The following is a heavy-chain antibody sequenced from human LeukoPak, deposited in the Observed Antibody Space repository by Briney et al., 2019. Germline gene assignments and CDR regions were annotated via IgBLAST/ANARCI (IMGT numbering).Heavy chain of an antibody. J-gene: IGHJ5*02. CDR3: ARYSGSYYSNNWFDP. V-gene: IGHV4-34*01. Sequence: KSSETLSLTCAVYGGSFSGYYWSWIRQPPGKGLEWIGEINHSGSTNYNPSLKSRVTISVGTSKNQFSLKLSSVTAADTAVYYCARYSGSYYSNNWFDPWGQGTLVTVSS. CDR2: INHSGST. D-gene: IGHD1-26*01. CDR1: GGSFSGYY.